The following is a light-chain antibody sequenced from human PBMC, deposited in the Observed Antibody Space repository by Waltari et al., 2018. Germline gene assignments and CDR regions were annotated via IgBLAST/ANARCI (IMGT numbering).Light chain of an antibody. CDR1: QTVTSRY. Sequence: VLTQSPGTLSLSPGARATLSCRASQTVTSRYLAWYQQKPDRAPRLLIYGASNRATGIPDRFSGSGSGTDFTLTISRLEPEDFAVYYCQQYGGSPLVTFGQGTRLEIK. CDR3: QQYGGSPLVT. V-gene: IGKV3-20*01. CDR2: GAS. J-gene: IGKJ5*01.